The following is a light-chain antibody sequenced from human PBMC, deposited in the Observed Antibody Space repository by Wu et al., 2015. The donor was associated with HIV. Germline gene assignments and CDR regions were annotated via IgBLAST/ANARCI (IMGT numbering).Light chain of an antibody. CDR1: QSVRSNY. CDR2: GAT. CDR3: QQYGSALWT. J-gene: IGKJ1*01. Sequence: EIVLTQSPGTLSLSPGDRATLSCRASQSVRSNYLAWYHQKPGQAPRLLIFGATSRATGIPDRFSGRASETDFTLTISRLEPEDFGLYYCQQYGSALWTFGPGTKVEI. V-gene: IGKV3-20*01.